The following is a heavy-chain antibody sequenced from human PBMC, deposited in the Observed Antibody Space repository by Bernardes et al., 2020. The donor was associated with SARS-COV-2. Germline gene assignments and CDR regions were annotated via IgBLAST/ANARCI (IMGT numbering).Heavy chain of an antibody. V-gene: IGHV3-48*02. CDR1: GFTFSSYS. CDR2: ISSSSSTI. CDR3: ARSYCGGDCIRYYYYYGMDV. J-gene: IGHJ6*02. Sequence: GGSPRLSCAASGFTFSSYSMNWVRKAPGKGLEWVSYISSSSSTIYYADSVKGRFTISRDNAKNSLYLQMNSLRDEDTAVYYCARSYCGGDCIRYYYYYGMDVWGQGTTVTVSS. D-gene: IGHD2-21*02.